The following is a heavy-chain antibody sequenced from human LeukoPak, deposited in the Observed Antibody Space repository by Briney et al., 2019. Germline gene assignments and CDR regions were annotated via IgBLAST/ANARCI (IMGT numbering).Heavy chain of an antibody. CDR1: GGSISSSSYY. V-gene: IGHV4-39*01. J-gene: IGHJ4*02. Sequence: SETLSLTCTVSGGSISSSSYYWGWIRQPPGKGLEWIGSIYYSGSTYYNPSLKSRVTISVDMSKNQFSLKLSSVTAADTAVYYCARQMADKITMIVVVITYYFDYWGQGTLVTVPS. D-gene: IGHD3-22*01. CDR3: ARQMADKITMIVVVITYYFDY. CDR2: IYYSGST.